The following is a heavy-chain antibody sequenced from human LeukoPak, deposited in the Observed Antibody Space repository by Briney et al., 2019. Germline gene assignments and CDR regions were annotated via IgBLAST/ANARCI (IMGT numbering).Heavy chain of an antibody. J-gene: IGHJ4*02. Sequence: GGSLRLSCAASGFTFSSYWMHWVRHAPGKGLVWVSRINSDGSSTSYADSVKGRFTISRDNAKNTLYLQMNSLRAEDTAVYYCARGTTVTKGAGWGQGTLVTVSS. V-gene: IGHV3-74*01. CDR2: INSDGSST. CDR3: ARGTTVTKGAG. CDR1: GFTFSSYW. D-gene: IGHD4-17*01.